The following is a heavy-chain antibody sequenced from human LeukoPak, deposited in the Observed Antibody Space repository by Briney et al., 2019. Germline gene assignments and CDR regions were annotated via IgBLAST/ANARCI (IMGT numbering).Heavy chain of an antibody. CDR2: INHNGVT. D-gene: IGHD3-16*02. V-gene: IGHV4-34*01. J-gene: IGHJ3*02. CDR1: DGSFRGYY. CDR3: ARGRDIKYYDYIWGNDRYCNVFDI. Sequence: SETLSLTCGVHDGSFRGYYWNWIRQPPGKGLEGVGEINHNGVTNYNPSLKSQVTISLDTPKNQLSLKRRSVTAADTAVYYCARGRDIKYYDYIWGNDRYCNVFDIWGQGTMAVVS.